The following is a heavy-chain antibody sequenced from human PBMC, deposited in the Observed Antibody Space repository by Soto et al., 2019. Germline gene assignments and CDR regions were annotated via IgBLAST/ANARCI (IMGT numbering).Heavy chain of an antibody. Sequence: VXLSCAVSGFTFSPYIMNWVRQAPWKGLEWISYISSGGDTIYYADSVRGRFTVPRDNTKNSLYLQMDSLRDEDTAVYYCARDRSTIYGVVTPIDYWGQGTLVTVSS. V-gene: IGHV3-48*02. J-gene: IGHJ4*02. CDR3: ARDRSTIYGVVTPIDY. CDR1: GFTFSPYI. CDR2: ISSGGDTI. D-gene: IGHD3-3*01.